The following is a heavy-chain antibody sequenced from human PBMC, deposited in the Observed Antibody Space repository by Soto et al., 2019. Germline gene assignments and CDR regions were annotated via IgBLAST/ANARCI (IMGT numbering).Heavy chain of an antibody. V-gene: IGHV4-4*02. CDR1: GGSISSSHW. CDR3: ARVVLTITRGAFDA. J-gene: IGHJ3*01. D-gene: IGHD3-9*01. Sequence: QVQLQESGPGLVKPSGTLSLTCAVSGGSISSSHWWTWVRQSPGKGLEYIGEISHSGTSNSNPSRKSRVTLSVAKSKHHFSLTLTSVTAADTAVYYCARVVLTITRGAFDAWGQGTLVIVSS. CDR2: ISHSGTS.